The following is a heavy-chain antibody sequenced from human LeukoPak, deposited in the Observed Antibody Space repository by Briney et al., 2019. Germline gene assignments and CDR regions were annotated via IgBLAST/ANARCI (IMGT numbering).Heavy chain of an antibody. CDR1: GFTFDDYV. D-gene: IGHD6-25*01. CDR3: ATDMRRGY. Sequence: GGSLRLSCAASGFTFDDYVMPWVRQAPGKGLEWVSLINGDSGSTYYADSVKGRFTISRDNSKNSLSLQMNSLTTEDTALYYCATDMRRGYWGQGTLVTVSS. J-gene: IGHJ4*02. CDR2: INGDSGST. V-gene: IGHV3-43*02.